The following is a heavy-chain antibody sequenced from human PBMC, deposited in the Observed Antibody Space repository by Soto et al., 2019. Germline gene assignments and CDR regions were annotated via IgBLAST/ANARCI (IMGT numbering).Heavy chain of an antibody. D-gene: IGHD2-15*01. Sequence: RXSVKVSCKASGGTFSTYTFSWVRQAPVQGLEWMGRIIPIFGTPYYAQKFQGRVTITADKSTSTVYMELSSLRSDDTAVYFCARGLECRGYCLDKPTWFAPWGQGTLVTVSS. CDR1: GGTFSTYT. J-gene: IGHJ5*02. CDR3: ARGLECRGYCLDKPTWFAP. CDR2: IIPIFGTP. V-gene: IGHV1-69*06.